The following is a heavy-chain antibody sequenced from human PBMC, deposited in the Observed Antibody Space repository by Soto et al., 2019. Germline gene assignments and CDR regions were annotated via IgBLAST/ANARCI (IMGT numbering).Heavy chain of an antibody. Sequence: SETLSLTCAVYGGSFSGYYWSWIRQPPGKGLEWIGEINHSGSTNYNPSLKSRVTISVDTSKNQFSLKLSSVTAADTAVYYCATQAPRYCSGGSCYSRGDYWGQGTLVTVSS. J-gene: IGHJ4*02. CDR3: ATQAPRYCSGGSCYSRGDY. CDR1: GGSFSGYY. V-gene: IGHV4-34*01. D-gene: IGHD2-15*01. CDR2: INHSGST.